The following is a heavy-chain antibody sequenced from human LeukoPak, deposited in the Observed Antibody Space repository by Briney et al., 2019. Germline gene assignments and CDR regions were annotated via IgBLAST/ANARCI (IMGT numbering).Heavy chain of an antibody. J-gene: IGHJ4*02. D-gene: IGHD4-17*01. CDR2: IYYSGST. CDR1: GGSISSYY. V-gene: IGHV4-59*01. Sequence: SETLSLTCTVSGGSISSYYWSWIRQPPGKGLEWIGYIYYSGSTNYNPSLKSRVTISVDTSKNQFSLKLSSVTAADTAVYYCARSGRVDYGDYNTALYYFDYWGQGTLVTVSS. CDR3: ARSGRVDYGDYNTALYYFDY.